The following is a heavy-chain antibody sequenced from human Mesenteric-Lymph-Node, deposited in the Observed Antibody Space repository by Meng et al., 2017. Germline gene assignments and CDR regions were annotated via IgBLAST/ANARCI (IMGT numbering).Heavy chain of an antibody. J-gene: IGHJ5*02. Sequence: ASVKVSCKASGYIFTTYAMNWVRQAPGQGLEWMGWISAYNGNTNYAQKLQGRVTMTTDTSTSTAYMELRSLRSDDTAVYYCARDLTYCGGDCYSEGWFDPWGQGTLVTVSS. CDR2: ISAYNGNT. CDR3: ARDLTYCGGDCYSEGWFDP. V-gene: IGHV1-18*01. D-gene: IGHD2-21*02. CDR1: GYIFTTYA.